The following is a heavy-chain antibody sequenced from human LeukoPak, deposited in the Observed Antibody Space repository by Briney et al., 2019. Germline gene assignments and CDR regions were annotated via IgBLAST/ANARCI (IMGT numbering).Heavy chain of an antibody. D-gene: IGHD6-13*01. V-gene: IGHV3-53*01. Sequence: GGSLRLSCAASGFTVSSNYMSWVRQAPGKGLESVSVIYSGGSTYYADSVKGRFTISRDNSKNTLYLQMNSLRAEDTAVYYCARDLSDSSSWYWFDPWGQGTLVTVSS. J-gene: IGHJ5*02. CDR2: IYSGGST. CDR3: ARDLSDSSSWYWFDP. CDR1: GFTVSSNY.